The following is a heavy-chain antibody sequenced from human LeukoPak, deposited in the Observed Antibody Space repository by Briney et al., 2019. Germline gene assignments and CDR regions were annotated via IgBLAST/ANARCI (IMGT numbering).Heavy chain of an antibody. CDR2: ISSSGRTI. CDR3: AREPGYCSSTSCYPDAFDI. V-gene: IGHV3-48*03. J-gene: IGHJ3*02. Sequence: GGSLRLSCAASGFTLSSFEMNWVRQAPGKGLEWVSYISSSGRTIYYADSVKGRFTISRDNTKNSLYLQMNSLRAEDTAVYYCAREPGYCSSTSCYPDAFDIWGQGTMVTVSS. CDR1: GFTLSSFE. D-gene: IGHD2-2*01.